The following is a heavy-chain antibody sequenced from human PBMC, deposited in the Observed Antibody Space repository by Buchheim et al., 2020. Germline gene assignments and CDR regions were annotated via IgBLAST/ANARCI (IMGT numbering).Heavy chain of an antibody. CDR3: AREGAYYYDSSGYLNFDY. J-gene: IGHJ4*02. D-gene: IGHD3-22*01. V-gene: IGHV3-74*01. Sequence: EVQLVESGGGLVQPGGSLRLSCAASGFTFSSYWMHWVRQAPGKGLVWVSRINSDGSSTSYADSVKGRFTISRDNAKKPLYLQMNSLRAEDTAVYYCAREGAYYYDSSGYLNFDYWGQGTL. CDR1: GFTFSSYW. CDR2: INSDGSST.